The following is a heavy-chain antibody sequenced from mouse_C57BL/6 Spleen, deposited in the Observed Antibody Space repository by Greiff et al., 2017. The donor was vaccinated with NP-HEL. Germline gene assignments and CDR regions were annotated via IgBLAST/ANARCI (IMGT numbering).Heavy chain of an antibody. V-gene: IGHV1-20*01. J-gene: IGHJ4*01. Sequence: EVQLQQSGPELVKPGDSVKISCKASGYSFTGYFMNWVMQSHGKSLEWIGRINPYNGDTFYNQKFKGKATLTVDKSSSTAHMELRRLTSEDSAVYYCARSKPGGYAMDYWGQGTSVTVSS. CDR1: GYSFTGYF. CDR3: ARSKPGGYAMDY. CDR2: INPYNGDT. D-gene: IGHD2-5*01.